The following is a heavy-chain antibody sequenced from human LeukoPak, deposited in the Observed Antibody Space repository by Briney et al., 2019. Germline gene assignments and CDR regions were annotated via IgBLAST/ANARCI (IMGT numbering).Heavy chain of an antibody. D-gene: IGHD6-6*01. V-gene: IGHV3-7*01. CDR3: ARLVAPEGRLVLDY. J-gene: IGHJ4*02. Sequence: PGGSLRLSCAASGFTFSSYWMSWVRQAPGKGLEWVANIKQDGSEKYYVDSVKGRFTISRDNAKNSLYLQMNSLRAEDTAVYYCARLVAPEGRLVLDYWGQGTLVTVSS. CDR2: IKQDGSEK. CDR1: GFTFSSYW.